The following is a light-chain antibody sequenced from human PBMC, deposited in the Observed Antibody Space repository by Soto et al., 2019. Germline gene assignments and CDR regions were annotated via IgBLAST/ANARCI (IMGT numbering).Light chain of an antibody. V-gene: IGKV1-5*03. J-gene: IGKJ1*01. CDR3: QQYNGYRWT. Sequence: IQMPQSPSTLSASLGDRFTITCRASQSISNWLAWYQQKPGKAPKILIYKASSLESGVPSRFSGSGSGTEFTLTISSLQPDDFATYYCQQYNGYRWTFGQGTKVDIK. CDR1: QSISNW. CDR2: KAS.